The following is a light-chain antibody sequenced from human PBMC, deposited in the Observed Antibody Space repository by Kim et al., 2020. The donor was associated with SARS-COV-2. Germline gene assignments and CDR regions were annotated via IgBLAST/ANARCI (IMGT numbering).Light chain of an antibody. CDR3: HQYGSAFT. Sequence: EIVLTQSPVTLSLSPGDRATLSCRASQSVSSSYLVWYQQKPGQAPRLLIYGASSRATGIPDRFSGSGSVTDFTLTISRLEPEDFAVYCCHQYGSAFTFGPGTKVDIK. J-gene: IGKJ3*01. CDR2: GAS. V-gene: IGKV3-20*01. CDR1: QSVSSSY.